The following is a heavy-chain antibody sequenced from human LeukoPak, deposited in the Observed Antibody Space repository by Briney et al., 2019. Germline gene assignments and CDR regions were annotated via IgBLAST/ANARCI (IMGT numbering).Heavy chain of an antibody. J-gene: IGHJ5*02. CDR1: GDSISTYY. CDR3: AKTGRPNNSGWYRWFDP. V-gene: IGHV4-4*09. D-gene: IGHD6-19*01. CDR2: ICNSGGT. Sequence: SDTLSLTCTVSGDSISTYYWSWIRQPPGKGLEWIGCICNSGGTNYNPSLKSRVTISVDTPKNQFSLNLSSVTAADTAVYYCAKTGRPNNSGWYRWFDPWGQGTLVTVSS.